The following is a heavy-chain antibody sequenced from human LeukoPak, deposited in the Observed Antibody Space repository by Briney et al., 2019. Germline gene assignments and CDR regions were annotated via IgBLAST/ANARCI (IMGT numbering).Heavy chain of an antibody. CDR2: INPNSGGT. V-gene: IGHV1-2*02. D-gene: IGHD3-22*01. CDR1: GYTFTGYY. J-gene: IGHJ5*02. Sequence: GASVKVSCKASGYTFTGYYMHWVRQTPGQGLEWMGWINPNSGGTNYAQKFQGRVTMTRDTSISTAYMELSRLRSDDTAVYYCARDLGDSSGFDPWGQGTLVTVSS. CDR3: ARDLGDSSGFDP.